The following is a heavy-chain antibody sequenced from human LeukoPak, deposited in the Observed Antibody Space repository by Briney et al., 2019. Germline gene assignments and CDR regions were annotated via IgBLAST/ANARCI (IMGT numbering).Heavy chain of an antibody. CDR1: GFTFSSYG. Sequence: GGSLRLSCAASGFTFSSYGMHWVRQAPGKGLEWVAVISYDGSNKYYADSAKGRFTISRDNSKNTLYLQMNSLRAEDTAVYYCAKIAAAGTANFDYWGQGTLVTVSS. J-gene: IGHJ4*02. CDR3: AKIAAAGTANFDY. V-gene: IGHV3-30*18. CDR2: ISYDGSNK. D-gene: IGHD6-13*01.